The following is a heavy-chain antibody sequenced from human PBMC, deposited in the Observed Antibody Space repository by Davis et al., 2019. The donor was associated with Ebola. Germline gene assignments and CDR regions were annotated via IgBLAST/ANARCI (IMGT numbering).Heavy chain of an antibody. CDR2: IYYSGST. CDR3: ARTDYDFWSGYYTSNWFDP. Sequence: MPSETLSLTCTVSGGSVSSGSYYWSWIRQPPGKGLEWIGYIYYSGSTNYNPSLKSRVTISVDTSKNQFSLKLSSVTAADTAVYYCARTDYDFWSGYYTSNWFDPWGQGTLVTVSS. CDR1: GGSVSSGSYY. V-gene: IGHV4-61*01. D-gene: IGHD3-3*01. J-gene: IGHJ5*02.